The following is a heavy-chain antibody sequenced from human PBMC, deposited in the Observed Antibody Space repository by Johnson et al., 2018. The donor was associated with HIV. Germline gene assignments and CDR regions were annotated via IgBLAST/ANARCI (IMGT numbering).Heavy chain of an antibody. D-gene: IGHD6-19*01. Sequence: VQLVESGGGLVQPGGSLRLSCAAFGFTVSSNYISLVRQAPGKGLEWVSVIYSGGSTYYADSVKGRFTISRDNSKNTLYLHMNSLRAEDTAVYYCARDQSNGWNRGAFDIWGQGTMVTVSS. CDR3: ARDQSNGWNRGAFDI. CDR2: IYSGGST. V-gene: IGHV3-66*01. J-gene: IGHJ3*02. CDR1: GFTVSSNY.